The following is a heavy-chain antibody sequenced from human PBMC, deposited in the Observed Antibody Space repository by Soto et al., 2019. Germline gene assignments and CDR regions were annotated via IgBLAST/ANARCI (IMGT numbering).Heavy chain of an antibody. V-gene: IGHV2-26*01. D-gene: IGHD1-20*01. CDR3: ARIHESITGTRGYFDY. Sequence: QVTLKESGPVLVKPTATLTLTCTVSGFSLSNARMGVSWIRQPPGKALEWLAHIFSNDEKSYSTSLTSRLTISKDTSKSQVVLTMTNMDPVDTATYYCARIHESITGTRGYFDYWGQGTLVTVSS. CDR2: IFSNDEK. J-gene: IGHJ4*02. CDR1: GFSLSNARMG.